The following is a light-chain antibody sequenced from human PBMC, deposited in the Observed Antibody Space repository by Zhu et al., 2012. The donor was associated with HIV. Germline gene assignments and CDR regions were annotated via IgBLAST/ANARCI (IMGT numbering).Light chain of an antibody. J-gene: IGKJ1*01. CDR1: QNIGTW. CDR3: QQYQSDSKT. V-gene: IGKV1-5*03. Sequence: DIQMTQSPSTLSASVGDRVTITCRASQNIGTWLAWYQQKPGKAPNLLIYKTSTLELGVPSRFSGWGSGTEFTLTIDSLQPDDLATYYCQQYQSDSKTFGQGTKVEIK. CDR2: KTS.